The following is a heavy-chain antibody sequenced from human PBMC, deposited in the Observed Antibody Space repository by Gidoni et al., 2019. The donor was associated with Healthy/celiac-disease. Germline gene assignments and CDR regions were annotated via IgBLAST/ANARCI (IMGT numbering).Heavy chain of an antibody. CDR1: GYSFTSYW. D-gene: IGHD6-19*01. Sequence: EVQLVQSGAEVKKPGESLKISGKGSGYSFTSYWIGWVRQMPGKGLEWMGIIYPGESDTISSPSFQGQVTLSADKSISPASLHWISLKASDTAMYYCARHGGTSSGWHDAFDIWGQGTMVTVSS. CDR2: IYPGESDT. J-gene: IGHJ3*02. V-gene: IGHV5-51*01. CDR3: ARHGGTSSGWHDAFDI.